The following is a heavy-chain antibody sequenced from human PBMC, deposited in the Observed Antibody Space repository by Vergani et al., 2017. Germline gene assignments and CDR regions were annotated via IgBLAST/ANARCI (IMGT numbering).Heavy chain of an antibody. J-gene: IGHJ6*02. CDR1: GFTFSSYE. D-gene: IGHD2-2*01. CDR2: ISSSGSTI. V-gene: IGHV3-48*03. CDR3: ARESPRVVPAAIVYYYYGMDV. Sequence: EVQLVESGGGLVQPGGSLRLSCAASGFTFSSYEMNWVRQAPGKGLEWVSYISSSGSTIYYADSVKGRFTISRDNAKNSLYLQMNSLRAEDTAVYYCARESPRVVPAAIVYYYYGMDVWGQGTTVTVSS.